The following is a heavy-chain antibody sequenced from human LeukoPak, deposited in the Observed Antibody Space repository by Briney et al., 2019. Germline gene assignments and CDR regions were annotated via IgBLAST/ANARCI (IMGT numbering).Heavy chain of an antibody. J-gene: IGHJ4*02. CDR1: GASISSYY. D-gene: IGHD2-21*01. Sequence: SETLSLTCSVSGASISSYYWSWIRQPPGKGLEWIGYLFHSGSTNYNPSLKSRVTISVDTSKIQFSLKLNSVTAADAAVYYCARAGASYSFDYWGQGTLVTVSS. CDR2: LFHSGST. CDR3: ARAGASYSFDY. V-gene: IGHV4-59*01.